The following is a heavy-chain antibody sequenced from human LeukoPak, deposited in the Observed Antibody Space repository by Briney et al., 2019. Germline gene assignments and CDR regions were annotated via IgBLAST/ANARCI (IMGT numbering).Heavy chain of an antibody. CDR1: GFTFSDYY. Sequence: GGSLRLSCAASGFTFSDYYMSWLRQAPGKGLEWVSYISSSGSTIYYADSVKGRFTISRDNAKNSLYLQMNSLRAEDTAVYYCARDDYDSSGYSPLSYFDLWGRGTLVTVSS. J-gene: IGHJ2*01. D-gene: IGHD3-22*01. CDR2: ISSSGSTI. CDR3: ARDDYDSSGYSPLSYFDL. V-gene: IGHV3-11*01.